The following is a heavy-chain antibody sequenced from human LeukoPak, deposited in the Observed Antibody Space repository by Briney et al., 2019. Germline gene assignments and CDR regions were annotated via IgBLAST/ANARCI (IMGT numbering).Heavy chain of an antibody. Sequence: PSETLSLTCTVSGVSISGSTYNWGWIRQPPGKGLEWIGNIYYRGSSNYNPSLKSRVTISVDTSKNQFSLSLASVTAADTAIYYCASRRLASSWRDSWGQGTLVTVSS. CDR3: ASRRLASSWRDS. D-gene: IGHD6-13*01. J-gene: IGHJ4*02. V-gene: IGHV4-39*01. CDR2: IYYRGSS. CDR1: GVSISGSTYN.